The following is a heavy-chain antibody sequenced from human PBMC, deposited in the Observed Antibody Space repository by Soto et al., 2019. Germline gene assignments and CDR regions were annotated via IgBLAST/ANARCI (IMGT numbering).Heavy chain of an antibody. D-gene: IGHD2-2*02. CDR2: ISYDGSNK. V-gene: IGHV3-30*18. CDR3: AKERYCSSTSCSTPLHYYYYGMDV. Sequence: GGSLRLSCAASGFTFSSYGMHWVRQAPGKGLEWVAVISYDGSNKYYADSVKGRFTISRDNSKNTLYLQMNSLRAEDTAVYYCAKERYCSSTSCSTPLHYYYYGMDVWGQGTTVTVSS. J-gene: IGHJ6*02. CDR1: GFTFSSYG.